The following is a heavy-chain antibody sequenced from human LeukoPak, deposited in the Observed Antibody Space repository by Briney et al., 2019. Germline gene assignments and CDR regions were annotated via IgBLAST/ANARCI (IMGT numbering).Heavy chain of an antibody. CDR3: ARGNNYYDSSGYYDFDY. D-gene: IGHD3-22*01. CDR2: ISSSGSTI. J-gene: IGHJ4*02. Sequence: GGSLRLSCAASGFTFSSYEMNWVRQAPGKGLEWVSYISSSGSTIYYADSVKGRFTISRDNAKNSLYLQMNSLRAEDTAVYYCARGNNYYDSSGYYDFDYRGQGTLVTVSS. V-gene: IGHV3-48*03. CDR1: GFTFSSYE.